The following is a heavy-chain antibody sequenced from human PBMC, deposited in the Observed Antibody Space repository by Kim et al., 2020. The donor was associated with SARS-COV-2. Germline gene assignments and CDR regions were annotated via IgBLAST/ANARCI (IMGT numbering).Heavy chain of an antibody. V-gene: IGHV1-8*01. CDR3: ARRPGSSGYFAPDY. CDR2: MNPNSGNT. J-gene: IGHJ4*02. CDR1: GYTFTSYD. D-gene: IGHD3-22*01. Sequence: ASVKVSCKASGYTFTSYDINWVRQATGQGLEWMGWMNPNSGNTGYAQKFQGRVTMTRNISISTAYMELSSLRSEDTAVYYCARRPGSSGYFAPDYWGQGTLVTVSS.